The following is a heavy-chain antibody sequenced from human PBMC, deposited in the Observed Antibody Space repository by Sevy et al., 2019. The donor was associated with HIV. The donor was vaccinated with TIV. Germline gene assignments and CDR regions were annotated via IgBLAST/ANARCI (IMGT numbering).Heavy chain of an antibody. V-gene: IGHV1-24*01. J-gene: IGHJ4*02. Sequence: ASVKVSCKVSGYTLTEFSMHWVRQAPGKGLEWMATFDPEDDETIYAQKFQGRVIMAEDTSTDTVYMELSSLRSEDTAVYYCATTKDYYESSGYPFDYWGQGTLVTVSS. CDR3: ATTKDYYESSGYPFDY. CDR1: GYTLTEFS. CDR2: FDPEDDET. D-gene: IGHD3-22*01.